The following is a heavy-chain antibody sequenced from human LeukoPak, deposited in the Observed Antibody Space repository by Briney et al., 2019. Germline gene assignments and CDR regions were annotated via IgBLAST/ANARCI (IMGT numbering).Heavy chain of an antibody. CDR2: IYYSGST. Sequence: SETLSLTCTVSGGSISSSSYYWGWIRQPPGKGLEWIGSIYYSGSTYYNPSLKSRVTISVDTSKNQFSLKLSSVTAADTAVYYCARVGGNSPFDYWGQGTLVTVSS. CDR3: ARVGGNSPFDY. CDR1: GGSISSSSYY. V-gene: IGHV4-39*07. J-gene: IGHJ4*02. D-gene: IGHD4-23*01.